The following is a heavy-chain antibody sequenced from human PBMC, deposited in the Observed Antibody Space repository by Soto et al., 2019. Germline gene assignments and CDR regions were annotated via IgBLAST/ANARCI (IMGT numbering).Heavy chain of an antibody. Sequence: QVKLIQSGAEVKKPGASVKVSCKVSGYTLTELSMHWVRQAPGKGLEWMGGFDPEDGETIYAQKFQGRVTMTEDTSTDTAYMELSSLRSEDTAVYYCATKGRWYVGYYYYGMDVWGQGTTVTVSS. CDR3: ATKGRWYVGYYYYGMDV. V-gene: IGHV1-24*01. J-gene: IGHJ6*02. D-gene: IGHD6-13*01. CDR2: FDPEDGET. CDR1: GYTLTELS.